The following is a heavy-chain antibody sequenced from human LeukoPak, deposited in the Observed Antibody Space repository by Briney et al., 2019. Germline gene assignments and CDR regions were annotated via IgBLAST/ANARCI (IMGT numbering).Heavy chain of an antibody. D-gene: IGHD5-18*01. CDR1: GFTFSSYA. Sequence: GGSLRLSCAASGFTFSSYAMAWVRPAPGKGLEWVSIISGSGGSTYYADSVKGRFTISRDNAKNSLYLQMNSLRAEDTAVCYCARRATSGRGYSYGLDYWGQGTLVTVSS. CDR3: ARRATSGRGYSYGLDY. CDR2: ISGSGGST. J-gene: IGHJ4*02. V-gene: IGHV3-23*01.